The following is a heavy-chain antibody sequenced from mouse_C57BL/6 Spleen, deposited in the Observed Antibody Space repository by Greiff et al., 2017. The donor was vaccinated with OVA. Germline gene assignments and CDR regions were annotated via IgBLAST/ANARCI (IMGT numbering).Heavy chain of an antibody. D-gene: IGHD2-1*01. Sequence: EVKVEESGEGLVKPGGSLKLSCAASGFTFSSYAMSWVRQTPEKRLEWVAYISSGGDYIYYADTVKGRFTISRDNARNTLYLQMSSLKSEDTAMYYCTRERGNYYAMDYWGQGTSVTVSS. V-gene: IGHV5-9-1*02. J-gene: IGHJ4*01. CDR2: ISSGGDYI. CDR3: TRERGNYYAMDY. CDR1: GFTFSSYA.